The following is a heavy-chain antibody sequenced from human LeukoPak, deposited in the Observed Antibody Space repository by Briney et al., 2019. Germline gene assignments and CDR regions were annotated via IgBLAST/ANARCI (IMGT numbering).Heavy chain of an antibody. CDR3: TLARYCSGGSCYWAHFDY. Sequence: GGSLRLSCAASGFTFSNAWMSWVRQAPGTGLEWVGRIKSNTDGGTTDYAAPVKGRFTISRDDSKNTLYLQMNSLKTEDTAVYYCTLARYCSGGSCYWAHFDYWGQGTLVTVSS. D-gene: IGHD2-15*01. CDR2: IKSNTDGGTT. CDR1: GFTFSNAW. V-gene: IGHV3-15*01. J-gene: IGHJ4*02.